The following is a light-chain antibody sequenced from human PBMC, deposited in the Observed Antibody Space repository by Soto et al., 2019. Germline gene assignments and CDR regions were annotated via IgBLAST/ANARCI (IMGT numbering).Light chain of an antibody. V-gene: IGKV1-5*03. Sequence: DIQMTQSPSTLSASAGNRVAITCRASQSINNWLAWYQQKPGKAPKLLIYKASSLESGGPSRFSGSGSGTDFTLTISSLQPDDSAAYYCQQYNTYPWTFGQGTKVEIK. CDR3: QQYNTYPWT. CDR2: KAS. CDR1: QSINNW. J-gene: IGKJ1*01.